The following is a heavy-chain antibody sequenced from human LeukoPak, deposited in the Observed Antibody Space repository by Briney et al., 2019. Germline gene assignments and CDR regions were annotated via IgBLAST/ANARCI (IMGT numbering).Heavy chain of an antibody. J-gene: IGHJ6*02. CDR1: GGSISSYY. CDR3: ARDFTVTTPYGMDV. CDR2: IYYSGST. V-gene: IGHV4-59*01. D-gene: IGHD4-17*01. Sequence: SETLSLTCTVSGGSISSYYWSWIRQPPGKGLESIGYIYYSGSTNYNPSLKSRVTISVDTSKNQFSLKLSSVTAADTAVYYCARDFTVTTPYGMDVWGQGTTVTVSS.